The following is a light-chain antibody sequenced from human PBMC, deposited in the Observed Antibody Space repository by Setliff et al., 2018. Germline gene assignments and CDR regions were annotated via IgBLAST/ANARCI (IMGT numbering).Light chain of an antibody. J-gene: IGLJ1*01. CDR1: NSDVGGYSY. CDR3: SSYTSSSTYV. V-gene: IGLV2-8*01. CDR2: EVS. Sequence: QSALTQPPSASGSPGQSVIISCTGTNSDVGGYSYVSWYQQRPGKAPKLLIYEVSKRPSGVPDRFSGSKSGNTASLTVSGLQAEDEADYYCSSYTSSSTYVFGTGTKVTVL.